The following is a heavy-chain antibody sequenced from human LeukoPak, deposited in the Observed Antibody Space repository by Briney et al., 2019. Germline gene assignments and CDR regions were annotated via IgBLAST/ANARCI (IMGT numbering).Heavy chain of an antibody. J-gene: IGHJ4*02. CDR1: GFTFSSYT. Sequence: GGSLRLSCAASGFTFSSYTIHWVRQPPGKGLEWVAVISFDGSNKYYADSVKGRFTISRDNSKNTLYLQMNSLRAEDTAVYYCARDLYSGSYLGYYWGQGTLVTVSS. V-gene: IGHV3-30-3*01. CDR2: ISFDGSNK. CDR3: ARDLYSGSYLGYY. D-gene: IGHD1-26*01.